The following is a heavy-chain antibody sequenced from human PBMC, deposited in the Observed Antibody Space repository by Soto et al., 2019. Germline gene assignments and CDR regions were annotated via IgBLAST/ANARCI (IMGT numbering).Heavy chain of an antibody. CDR1: GFTFASYA. CDR2: ISAPGVGS. J-gene: IGHJ5*02. Sequence: GGSLRLCCAASGFTFASYAMSWVRQAPGKGLEWVSLISAPGVGSYYADSVKGRFTISRDNSKNTIYLQMDSLRADDTALYYYAKDRRAGGNHGFYLEHWGHRTLVTVSS. V-gene: IGHV3-23*01. CDR3: AKDRRAGGNHGFYLEH. D-gene: IGHD3-16*01.